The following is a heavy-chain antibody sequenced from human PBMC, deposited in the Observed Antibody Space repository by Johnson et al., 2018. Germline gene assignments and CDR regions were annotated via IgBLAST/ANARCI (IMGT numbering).Heavy chain of an antibody. D-gene: IGHD2-21*01. CDR1: GFTFSNYV. Sequence: QVQLVQSGGGVVQPGRSLRLSCAASGFTFSNYVMHWVRQAPGKGLEWVSVISYDGSNRFYADSVKGRFTISRDNSKNMLYLQMDSLRADDTAVYYCAKISISFIVGGDYWGQGTLVTVSS. CDR2: ISYDGSNR. J-gene: IGHJ1*01. V-gene: IGHV3-30*18. CDR3: AKISISFIVGGDY.